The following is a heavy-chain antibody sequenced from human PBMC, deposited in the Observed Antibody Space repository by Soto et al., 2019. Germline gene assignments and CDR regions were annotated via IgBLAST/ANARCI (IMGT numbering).Heavy chain of an antibody. Sequence: QVQLQESGPGLVKPSETLSLTCTVSGGSISSYYWSWIRQPPGKGLEWIGYIYNSGRTNYNPSLKTRVTISVDTSKNQLSRKLSSVTAADTAVYYCARRYGYSFDYWGQGTLVTVSS. CDR2: IYNSGRT. CDR3: ARRYGYSFDY. CDR1: GGSISSYY. D-gene: IGHD4-17*01. J-gene: IGHJ4*02. V-gene: IGHV4-59*08.